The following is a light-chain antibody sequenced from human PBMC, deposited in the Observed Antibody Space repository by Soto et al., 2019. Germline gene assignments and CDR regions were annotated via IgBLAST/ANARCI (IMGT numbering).Light chain of an antibody. V-gene: IGKV1-39*01. J-gene: IGKJ4*01. Sequence: DIQMTQSPSSLSAPVGDRVTITCRASQSISSYLNWYQQKPGKAPKLLIYAASSLQSGVPSRFSGSGSGTDFTLTISSLQAEDFASYYCQQLRSYPSTFGGGTKVDI. CDR1: QSISSY. CDR2: AAS. CDR3: QQLRSYPST.